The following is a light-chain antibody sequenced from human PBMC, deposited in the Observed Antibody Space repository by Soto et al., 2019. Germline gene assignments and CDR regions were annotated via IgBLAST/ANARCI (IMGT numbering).Light chain of an antibody. J-gene: IGLJ1*01. CDR1: SNDVGAYNY. CDR3: MSYGGRNNFYV. Sequence: ALNHPPSGNGSHVHALSIFCTKTSNDVGAYNYVSWYQQHPGKAPKLMIFEVTQRPSGVPDRFSGSKSGNTAALTVSGLQAXDADDYYCMSYGGRNNFYVFVTVTKFTVL. V-gene: IGLV2-8*01. CDR2: EVT.